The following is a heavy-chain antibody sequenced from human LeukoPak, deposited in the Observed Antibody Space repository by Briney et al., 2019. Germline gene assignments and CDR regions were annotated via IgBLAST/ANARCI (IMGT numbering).Heavy chain of an antibody. CDR1: GYTLTELS. CDR3: ATAVPQQPGYYYYYMDV. J-gene: IGHJ6*03. D-gene: IGHD6-13*01. CDR2: FDPEDGET. Sequence: GASVKVSCKVSGYTLTELSMHWVRQAPGKGLEWMGGFDPEDGETIYAQKFQGRVTMTEDTSTDTAYMELSSLRSEDTAVYYCATAVPQQPGYYYYYMDVWGKGTTVTVSS. V-gene: IGHV1-24*01.